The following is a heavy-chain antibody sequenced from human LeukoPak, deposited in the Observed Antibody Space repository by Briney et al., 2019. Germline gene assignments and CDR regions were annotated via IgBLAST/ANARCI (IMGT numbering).Heavy chain of an antibody. D-gene: IGHD3-10*01. Sequence: GGSLSLSCTASGFTFGDYAMSWSRQAPGKGLEWVGFIRSKAYGGATDYAASVKGRFTISRDDSKSIAYLQMNSLKTEDTAVYYCTRSGVDIWGRGTMVTVSS. CDR2: IRSKAYGGAT. CDR3: TRSGVDI. CDR1: GFTFGDYA. J-gene: IGHJ3*02. V-gene: IGHV3-49*03.